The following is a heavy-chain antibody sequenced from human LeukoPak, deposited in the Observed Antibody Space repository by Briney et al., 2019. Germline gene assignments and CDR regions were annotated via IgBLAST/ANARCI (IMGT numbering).Heavy chain of an antibody. J-gene: IGHJ4*02. CDR2: IWYDASNK. CDR1: GFTFTFSTSG. D-gene: IGHD3-22*01. V-gene: IGHV3-30*02. CDR3: AKSSSGTVVVILPGDY. Sequence: GGSLRLSCAASGFTFTFSTSGMHWVRQAPGKGLEWVSVIWYDASNKYYADSVKGRFTISKDNSKNTLYLQMNSLRADDTAVYYCAKSSSGTVVVILPGDYWGQGTLVTVSS.